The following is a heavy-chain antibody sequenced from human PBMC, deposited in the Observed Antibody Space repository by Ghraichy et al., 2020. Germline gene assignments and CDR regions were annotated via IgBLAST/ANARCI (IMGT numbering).Heavy chain of an antibody. CDR1: GFTFSSYS. CDR3: ARDLYDY. J-gene: IGHJ4*02. Sequence: ETLSLTCAASGFTFSSYSMNWVRQAPGKGLEWVSSISSSSSYIYYADSVKGRFTISRDNAKNSLYLQMNSLRAEDTAVYYCARDLYDYWGQGTLVTVSS. V-gene: IGHV3-21*01. CDR2: ISSSSSYI.